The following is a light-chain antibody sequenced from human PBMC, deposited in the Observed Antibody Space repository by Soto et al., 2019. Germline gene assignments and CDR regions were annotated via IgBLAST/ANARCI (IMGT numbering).Light chain of an antibody. CDR3: QQRSAGVT. V-gene: IGKV3-15*01. CDR2: GAS. CDR1: QSISDT. Sequence: ETVLTQSPATLSVSPVGRATLSCRASQSISDTLAWYQQKPGQAPRLLIHGASTRATGFPARFSGSGSGTDFTLTISSLEPEDFAVYYCQQRSAGVTFGQGTRLEIK. J-gene: IGKJ5*01.